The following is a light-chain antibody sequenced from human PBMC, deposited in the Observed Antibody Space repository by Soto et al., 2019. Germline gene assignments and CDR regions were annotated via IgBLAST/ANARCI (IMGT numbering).Light chain of an antibody. Sequence: EIVLTQSPGILSLSPGERASLSCGSSQSISSSFLAWYQQIPGQAPRLLIYGASSRATGIPDRFSGTGSETDFTLTISRLEPGDFAVYYCQQYDNSPITFGQGTRLEIK. J-gene: IGKJ5*01. V-gene: IGKV3-20*01. CDR1: QSISSSF. CDR2: GAS. CDR3: QQYDNSPIT.